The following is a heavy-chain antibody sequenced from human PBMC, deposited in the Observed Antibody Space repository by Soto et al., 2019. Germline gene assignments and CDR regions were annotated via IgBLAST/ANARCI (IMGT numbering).Heavy chain of an antibody. CDR2: INPSGGST. D-gene: IGHD6-6*01. CDR1: GYTFTSYY. CDR3: ARDLPTSNYYYYGKDV. J-gene: IGHJ6*02. V-gene: IGHV1-46*01. Sequence: ASVKVSCKASGYTFTSYYMHWMRQAPGQGLEWMGIINPSGGSTSYAQKFQGRVTMTRDTSTSTVYMELSSLRSEDTAVYYCARDLPTSNYYYYGKDVWGQGTTVTVSS.